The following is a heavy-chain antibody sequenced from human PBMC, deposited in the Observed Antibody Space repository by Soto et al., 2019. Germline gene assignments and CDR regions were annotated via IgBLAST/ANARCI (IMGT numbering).Heavy chain of an antibody. CDR1: GGSISSYY. CDR3: ASSSGSYYDDRRYFDY. CDR2: IYYSGST. Sequence: SETLSLTCTVSGGSISSYYWSWIRQPPGKGLEWIGYIYYSGSTNYNPSLKSRVTISVDTSKNQFSPKLSSVTAADTAVYYCASSSGSYYDDRRYFDYWGQGTLVTVSS. V-gene: IGHV4-59*01. D-gene: IGHD1-26*01. J-gene: IGHJ4*02.